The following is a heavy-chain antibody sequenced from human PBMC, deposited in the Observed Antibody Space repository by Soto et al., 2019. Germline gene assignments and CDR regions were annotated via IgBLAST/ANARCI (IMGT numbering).Heavy chain of an antibody. CDR1: GGSISSYY. D-gene: IGHD6-13*01. V-gene: IGHV4-59*08. CDR2: MHYSGSS. J-gene: IGHJ6*02. CDR3: ARHVHSSSWGIDV. Sequence: SETLSLTCTVSGGSISSYYWSWIRQPPGKGLEWIGYMHYSGSSNYNPFLKSRVTISVDTSKNQFSLKLTSVIAADTAMYYCARHVHSSSWGIDVWGQGTTVTSP.